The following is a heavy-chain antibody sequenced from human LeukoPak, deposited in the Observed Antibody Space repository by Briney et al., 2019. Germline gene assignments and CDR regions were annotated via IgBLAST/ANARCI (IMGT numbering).Heavy chain of an antibody. D-gene: IGHD3-22*01. J-gene: IGHJ4*02. V-gene: IGHV1-2*02. CDR2: INPNSGGT. CDR1: GYTFTGYY. CDR3: ARVVRDSSGYPFDY. Sequence: ASVKVSCKASGYTFTGYYMHWVRQAPGQGLEWMGWINPNSGGTNYAQKFQGRVTMTGDTSISTAYMELSRLRSDDTAVYYCARVVRDSSGYPFDYWGQGTLVTVSS.